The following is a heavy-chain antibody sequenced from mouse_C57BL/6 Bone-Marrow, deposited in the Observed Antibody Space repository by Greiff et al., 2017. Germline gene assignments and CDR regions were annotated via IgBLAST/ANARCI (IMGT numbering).Heavy chain of an antibody. CDR2: IYPRSGNT. Sequence: QVQLKESGAELARPGASVKLSCKASGYTFTSYGISWVKQRTGQGLEWIGEIYPRSGNTYYNEKFKGKATLTADKSSSTAYMELRSLTSEDSAVYFCARKGALLLRLYYAMDYWGQGTSVTVSS. J-gene: IGHJ4*01. CDR3: ARKGALLLRLYYAMDY. V-gene: IGHV1-81*01. CDR1: GYTFTSYG. D-gene: IGHD1-2*01.